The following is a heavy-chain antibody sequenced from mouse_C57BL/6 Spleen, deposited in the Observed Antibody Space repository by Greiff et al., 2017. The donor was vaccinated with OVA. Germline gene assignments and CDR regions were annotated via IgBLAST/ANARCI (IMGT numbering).Heavy chain of an antibody. Sequence: QVQLQQSGAELVKPGASVKLSCKASGYTFTSYWMQWVKQRPGQGLEWIGEIDPSDSYTNYNQKFKGKATLTVDTSSSTAYMQLSSLTSEDSAVYYCARWDDYWGQGTTLTVSS. CDR1: GYTFTSYW. V-gene: IGHV1-50*01. D-gene: IGHD4-1*01. CDR2: IDPSDSYT. CDR3: ARWDDY. J-gene: IGHJ2*01.